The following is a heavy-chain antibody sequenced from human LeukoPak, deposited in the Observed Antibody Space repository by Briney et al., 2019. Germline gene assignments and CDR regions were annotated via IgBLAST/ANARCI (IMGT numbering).Heavy chain of an antibody. J-gene: IGHJ4*02. Sequence: PSETLSLTCAVSGASISGSGYYWGWIRQPPGKGLEWIGSIYYSGSTYYNPSLKSRVTISVDTSKNQFSLKLSSVTAADTAVYYCAKLSSNWYFDSWGRGTLVTVSS. CDR3: AKLSSNWYFDS. CDR2: IYYSGST. V-gene: IGHV4-39*01. D-gene: IGHD1-1*01. CDR1: GASISGSGYY.